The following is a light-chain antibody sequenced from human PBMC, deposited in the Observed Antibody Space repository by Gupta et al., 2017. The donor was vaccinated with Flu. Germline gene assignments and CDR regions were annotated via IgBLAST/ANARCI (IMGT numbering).Light chain of an antibody. CDR2: DNN. J-gene: IGLJ1*01. CDR1: SSDIGGNT. V-gene: IGLV1-44*01. CDR3: AAWDASMNGHYV. Sequence: QSVLPQPPSPSGTPGQRVTISCSGSSSDIGGNTVNWYQQLPGTAPNLLIYDNNRRPSGVPARFSGSKSGTSAALAISGLQSEDEADYYCAAWDASMNGHYVFGTGTKVTAL.